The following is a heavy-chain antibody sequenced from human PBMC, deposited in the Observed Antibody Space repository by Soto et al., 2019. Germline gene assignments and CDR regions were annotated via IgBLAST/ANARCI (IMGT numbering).Heavy chain of an antibody. Sequence: ASVKVSCKASGYALTSYYMHWVRQAPGQGLEWMGIINPSGGSTSYAQKFQGRVTMTRDTSTSTVYMELSSLRSEDTAVYYCARVYYYDSSGYPGAFDIWGQGTMVTVSS. CDR1: GYALTSYY. J-gene: IGHJ3*02. CDR3: ARVYYYDSSGYPGAFDI. D-gene: IGHD3-22*01. V-gene: IGHV1-46*03. CDR2: INPSGGST.